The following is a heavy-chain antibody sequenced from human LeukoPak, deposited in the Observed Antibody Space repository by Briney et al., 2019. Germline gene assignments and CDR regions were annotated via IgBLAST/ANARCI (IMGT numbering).Heavy chain of an antibody. J-gene: IGHJ5*02. CDR3: ARVGITMVRGVIMWANWFDP. Sequence: GGSLRLSCAASGFTFSIYWMSWVRQAPGKGPEWVASIKQDGSEKYYVASVKGRFTISRDNAKNSLYLQMNSLRAEDTAAYYCARVGITMVRGVIMWANWFDPWGQGTLVTVSS. V-gene: IGHV3-7*01. D-gene: IGHD3-10*01. CDR2: IKQDGSEK. CDR1: GFTFSIYW.